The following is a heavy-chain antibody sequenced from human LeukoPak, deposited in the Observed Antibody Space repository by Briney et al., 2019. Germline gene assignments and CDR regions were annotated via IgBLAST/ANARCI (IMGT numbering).Heavy chain of an antibody. CDR2: INSDGSST. Sequence: GGSLRLSCAASGFTFSIYWMHWVRQAPGKGLVWVSRINSDGSSTSYADSVKGRFTISRDNAKNTLYLQMNSLRAEDTAVYYCARAPGAYDSGGYYSPYYYYGMDVWGQGTTVTVSS. J-gene: IGHJ6*02. CDR3: ARAPGAYDSGGYYSPYYYYGMDV. D-gene: IGHD3-22*01. CDR1: GFTFSIYW. V-gene: IGHV3-74*01.